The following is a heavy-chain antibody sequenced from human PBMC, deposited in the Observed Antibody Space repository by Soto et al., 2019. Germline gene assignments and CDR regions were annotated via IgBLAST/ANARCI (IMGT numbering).Heavy chain of an antibody. Sequence: PGGSLRISCVASGFTLSSYALTCVRQAPWTGLEWVSATSGSGVTTYYADSVKGRFTISRDNSKHTLFLQMNSLRAEDAAIYYCAKSPNFMSPSFDDWAHGSRVNVSS. CDR2: TSGSGVTT. D-gene: IGHD3-16*01. CDR1: GFTLSSYA. V-gene: IGHV3-23*01. J-gene: IGHJ4*01. CDR3: AKSPNFMSPSFDD.